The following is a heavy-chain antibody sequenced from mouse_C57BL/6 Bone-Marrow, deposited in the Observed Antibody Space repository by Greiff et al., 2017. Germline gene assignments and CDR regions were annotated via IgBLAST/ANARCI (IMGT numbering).Heavy chain of an antibody. Sequence: QVQLQQPGAELVKPGASVKLSCKASGYTFTSYWMHWVKQRPGQGLEWIGMIHPNSGSTNYNEKFKSKATLTVDKSSSTAYMQLSSLTSEDSAVYYCARYHLGPFYDGDPWFAYWGQGTLVTVSA. CDR2: IHPNSGST. V-gene: IGHV1-64*01. CDR1: GYTFTSYW. J-gene: IGHJ3*01. CDR3: ARYHLGPFYDGDPWFAY. D-gene: IGHD2-3*01.